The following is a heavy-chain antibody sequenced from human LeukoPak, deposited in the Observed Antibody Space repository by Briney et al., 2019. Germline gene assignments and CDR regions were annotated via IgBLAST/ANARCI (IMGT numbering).Heavy chain of an antibody. V-gene: IGHV1-2*06. CDR2: INPNSGGT. D-gene: IGHD6-13*01. Sequence: ASVKVSCKASGCTFTGYYMHWVRQAPGQGLEWMGRINPNSGGTNYAQKFQGRVTMTSDTSISTAYMELSRLRSDDTAVYYCARHSSWYYFDYWGQGTLVTVSS. J-gene: IGHJ4*02. CDR3: ARHSSWYYFDY. CDR1: GCTFTGYY.